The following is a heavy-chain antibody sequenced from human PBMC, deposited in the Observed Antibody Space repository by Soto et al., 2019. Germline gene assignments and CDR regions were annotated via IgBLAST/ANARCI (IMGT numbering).Heavy chain of an antibody. J-gene: IGHJ4*02. CDR2: IYYSGST. V-gene: IGHV4-59*01. CDR3: AREIAVAGTYYFDY. Sequence: SETLSLTCTVSGGSISSYYWSWIRQPPGKGLEWIGYIYYSGSTNYNPSLKSRVTISVDTSKNQFSLKLSSVTAADTAVYYCAREIAVAGTYYFDYWGQGTLVTVSS. CDR1: GGSISSYY. D-gene: IGHD6-19*01.